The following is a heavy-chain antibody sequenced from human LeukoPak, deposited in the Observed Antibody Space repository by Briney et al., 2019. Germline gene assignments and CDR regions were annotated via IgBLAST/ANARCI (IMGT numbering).Heavy chain of an antibody. V-gene: IGHV4-30-4*08. CDR3: AGYYNSGSPADY. CDR1: GGSISSGDYY. CDR2: IYYSGST. D-gene: IGHD6-25*01. J-gene: IGHJ4*02. Sequence: PSQTLSLTCTVSGGSISSGDYYWSWIRQPRGKGLEWIGYIYYSGSTYYNPSLKSRVTISVDKSKNRFSLKLTSVTAADTAVYFCAGYYNSGSPADYWGQGTLVTVSS.